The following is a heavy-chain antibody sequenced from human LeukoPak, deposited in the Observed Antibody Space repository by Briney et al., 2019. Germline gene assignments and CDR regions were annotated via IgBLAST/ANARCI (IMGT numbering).Heavy chain of an antibody. J-gene: IGHJ6*02. V-gene: IGHV3-23*01. D-gene: IGHD3-9*01. Sequence: PGGSLRLSCAASGFTFSSYAMSWVRQAPGKGLEWVSAISGSGGSTYYADSLKGRFTISRDNSKNTLYLQMNSLRAEDTAVYYCAKSVLRYFDWSFPLGYYYGMDVWGQGTTVTVSS. CDR2: ISGSGGST. CDR3: AKSVLRYFDWSFPLGYYYGMDV. CDR1: GFTFSSYA.